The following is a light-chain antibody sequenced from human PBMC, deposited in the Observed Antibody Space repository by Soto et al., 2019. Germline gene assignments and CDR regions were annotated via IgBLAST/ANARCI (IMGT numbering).Light chain of an antibody. CDR2: GNS. J-gene: IGLJ2*01. CDR3: QYYDSSLSGSV. Sequence: QSVLTQPPSVSGAPEQGVTLTCTGAGSSIGAGNDVHRYQHLPGTAPKLLIYGNSNRPSGVPDRFSGSKSGTSACLAITGLQAEDEADYYCQYYDSSLSGSVFGGGTKLTVL. V-gene: IGLV1-40*01. CDR1: GSSIGAGND.